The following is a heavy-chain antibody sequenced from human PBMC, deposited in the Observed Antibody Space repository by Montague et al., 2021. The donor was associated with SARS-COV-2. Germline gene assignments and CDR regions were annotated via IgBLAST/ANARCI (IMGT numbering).Heavy chain of an antibody. Sequence: TLSLTCTVSGGSISSGSYYWSRIRQPAGKGLEWIGRIYTSGSTNYNPSLKSRVTISVDTSKNQFSLKLSSVTAADTAVYYCARDVLPWFGELSFLDVWGKGTTVTVSS. CDR1: GGSISSGSYY. CDR3: ARDVLPWFGELSFLDV. CDR2: IYTSGST. V-gene: IGHV4-61*02. J-gene: IGHJ6*04. D-gene: IGHD3-10*01.